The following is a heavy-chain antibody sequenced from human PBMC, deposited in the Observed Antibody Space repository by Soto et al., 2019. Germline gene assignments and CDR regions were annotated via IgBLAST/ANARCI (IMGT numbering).Heavy chain of an antibody. CDR3: AMPLWRDDNNWGYFDL. D-gene: IGHD1-1*01. CDR1: GFTFSSYA. V-gene: IGHV3-30-3*01. J-gene: IGHJ2*01. Sequence: QVQLVESGGGVVQPGRSLRLSCAASGFTFSSYAMHWVRQAPGKGLEWVAVISYDGSNKYYADSVKGRFTISRDNSKNALYLQMNSLRAEDMAVYYCAMPLWRDDNNWGYFDLWGHGTLVTVSS. CDR2: ISYDGSNK.